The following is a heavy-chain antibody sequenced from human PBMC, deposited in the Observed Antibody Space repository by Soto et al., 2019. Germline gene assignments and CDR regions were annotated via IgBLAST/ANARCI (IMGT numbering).Heavy chain of an antibody. Sequence: PSETLSLTCTVSGGSISSSSYYWGWIRQPPGKGLEWIGSIYYSGSTYYNPSLKSRVTISVDTSKNQFSLKLSSVTAADTAVYYCARAPGIAAAGTLYYYDMDVWGQGTTVTVSS. D-gene: IGHD6-13*01. CDR1: GGSISSSSYY. CDR3: ARAPGIAAAGTLYYYDMDV. J-gene: IGHJ6*02. CDR2: IYYSGST. V-gene: IGHV4-39*01.